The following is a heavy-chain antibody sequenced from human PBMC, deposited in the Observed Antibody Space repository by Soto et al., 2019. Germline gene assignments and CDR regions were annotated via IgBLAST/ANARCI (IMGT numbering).Heavy chain of an antibody. Sequence: PSETLSLTCAVSGGSISSGGYSWSWIRQPPGKGLEWIGYIYHSGSTYYNPSLKSRVTISVDRSKNQFSLKLSSVTAADTAVYYCARGLSGFYFDYWGQGTLVTVSS. V-gene: IGHV4-30-2*01. D-gene: IGHD1-26*01. J-gene: IGHJ4*02. CDR1: GGSISSGGYS. CDR2: IYHSGST. CDR3: ARGLSGFYFDY.